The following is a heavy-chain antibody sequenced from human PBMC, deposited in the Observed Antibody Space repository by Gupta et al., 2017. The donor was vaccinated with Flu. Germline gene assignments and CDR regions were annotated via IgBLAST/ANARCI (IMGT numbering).Heavy chain of an antibody. CDR2: ISASGVVT. D-gene: IGHD6-25*01. J-gene: IGHJ4*02. Sequence: EVELLESGGGMVQPGGSLRLSCAASGFSFSTHAMSWVRQVPWKGLEWVSSISASGVVTYYADSVKGRVTISRDNSGNTLDLQLRSLRVDDTAVYYCVKCSSAYTVRAYYFGFWGQGTLVTVSS. CDR3: VKCSSAYTVRAYYFGF. V-gene: IGHV3-23*01. CDR1: GFSFSTHA.